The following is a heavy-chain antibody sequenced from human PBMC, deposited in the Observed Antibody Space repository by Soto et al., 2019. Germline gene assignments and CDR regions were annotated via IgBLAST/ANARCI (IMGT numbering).Heavy chain of an antibody. CDR3: ARDYCSGGSCYSSYYYGMDV. CDR1: GFTFSSYA. D-gene: IGHD2-15*01. CDR2: ISYDGSNK. J-gene: IGHJ6*02. V-gene: IGHV3-30-3*01. Sequence: GGSLRLSCAASGFTFSSYAMHWVRQAPGKGLEWVAVISYDGSNKYYADSVKGRFTISRDNSKNTLYLQMNSLRAEDTAVYYCARDYCSGGSCYSSYYYGMDVWGQGTTVTVSS.